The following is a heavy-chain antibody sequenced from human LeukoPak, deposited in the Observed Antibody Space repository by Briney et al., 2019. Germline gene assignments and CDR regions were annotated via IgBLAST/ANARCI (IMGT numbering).Heavy chain of an antibody. Sequence: SETLSLTCDVYGGSFRGYYWSWIRQPPGKGLEWIGEINRSGSTNYNPSLKSRVTMSVDTSKNQFSLKLSSVTAADTAVYYCASPWGSGSYPNYWGQGTLVTVSS. CDR2: INRSGST. J-gene: IGHJ4*02. CDR1: GGSFRGYY. CDR3: ASPWGSGSYPNY. D-gene: IGHD3-10*01. V-gene: IGHV4-34*01.